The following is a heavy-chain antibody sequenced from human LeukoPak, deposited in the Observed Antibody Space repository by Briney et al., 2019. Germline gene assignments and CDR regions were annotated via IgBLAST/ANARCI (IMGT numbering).Heavy chain of an antibody. CDR2: ISSSSSYI. V-gene: IGHV3-21*01. CDR1: GFAFSGAA. Sequence: GGSLRLSCAASGFAFSGAAMHWVRQAPGKGLEWVSSISSSSSYIYYADSVKGRFTISRDNAKNSLYLQMNSLRAEDTAVYYCARDGGYGSGSYYFFWGQGTLVTVSS. J-gene: IGHJ4*02. D-gene: IGHD3-10*01. CDR3: ARDGGYGSGSYYFF.